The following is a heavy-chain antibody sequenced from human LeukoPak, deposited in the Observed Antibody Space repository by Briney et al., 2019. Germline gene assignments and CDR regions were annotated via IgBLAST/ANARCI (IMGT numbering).Heavy chain of an antibody. CDR2: INDSGST. D-gene: IGHD6-13*01. J-gene: IGHJ6*03. Sequence: SETLSLTCTVSGGSISSSSYYWGWIRLPPGKGLWWIGEINDSGSTNYNPSLKSRVTISVDASKNQFSLKLSSVTAADTAVYHCARRVRGSSSWYRYHYYYYMDVWGKGTTVTISS. V-gene: IGHV4-39*07. CDR1: GGSISSSSYY. CDR3: ARRVRGSSSWYRYHYYYYMDV.